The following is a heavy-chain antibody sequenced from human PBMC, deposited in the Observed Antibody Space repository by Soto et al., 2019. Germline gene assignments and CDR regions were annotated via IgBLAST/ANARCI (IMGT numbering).Heavy chain of an antibody. CDR2: IHPSGST. V-gene: IGHV4-34*01. CDR3: ARGRDEYKLGNV. Sequence: QVQLQQWGAGLLKPSETLSLTCAVSGGSLSDYYWPWIRQSPGKGLEWIGEIHPSGSTYYNPSLRSRVTMSVDTSKNQFSLKLTSLTAADPAIYYCARGRDEYKLGNVWGQGTRVTVSS. CDR1: GGSLSDYY. J-gene: IGHJ6*02. D-gene: IGHD1-1*01.